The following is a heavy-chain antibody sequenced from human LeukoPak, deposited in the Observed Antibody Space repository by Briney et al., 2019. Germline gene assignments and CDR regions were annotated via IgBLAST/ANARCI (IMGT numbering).Heavy chain of an antibody. CDR2: ISGSGGST. V-gene: IGHV3-23*01. CDR3: AKENRVVVVAAIQYFDY. D-gene: IGHD2-15*01. J-gene: IGHJ4*02. Sequence: GGSLRLSCAASGFTFSSYSMNWVRQAPGKGLEWVSAISGSGGSTYYADSVKGRFTISRDNSKNTLYLQMNSLRAEDTAVYYCAKENRVVVVAAIQYFDYWGQGTLVTVSS. CDR1: GFTFSSYS.